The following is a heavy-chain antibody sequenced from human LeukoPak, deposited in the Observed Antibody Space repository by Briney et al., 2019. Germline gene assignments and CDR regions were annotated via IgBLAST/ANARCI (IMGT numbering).Heavy chain of an antibody. Sequence: GRSLRLSCAASGFTFSSYAMHWVRQAPGNGLEWVAVISYDGSNEFYADSVKGRFTISRDNSKNTLYLQMNSLRAEDTAVYYCARASRGGTMIVVLILPDYWGQGTLVTVSS. V-gene: IGHV3-30-3*01. CDR3: ARASRGGTMIVVLILPDY. CDR2: ISYDGSNE. J-gene: IGHJ4*02. CDR1: GFTFSSYA. D-gene: IGHD3-22*01.